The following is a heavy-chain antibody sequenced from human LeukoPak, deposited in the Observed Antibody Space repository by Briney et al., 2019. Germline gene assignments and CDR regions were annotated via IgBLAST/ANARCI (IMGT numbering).Heavy chain of an antibody. CDR1: GFTFSSYG. Sequence: PGRSLRLSCAASGFTFSSYGMHWVRQAPGKGLEWVAVIWYDGSNKYYADSVKGRFTISRDNSKNTLYLQMNRLRAEDTAVYYCARELYDYVWGSYRAHDAFDIWGQGTMVTVSS. J-gene: IGHJ3*02. V-gene: IGHV3-33*01. D-gene: IGHD3-16*02. CDR3: ARELYDYVWGSYRAHDAFDI. CDR2: IWYDGSNK.